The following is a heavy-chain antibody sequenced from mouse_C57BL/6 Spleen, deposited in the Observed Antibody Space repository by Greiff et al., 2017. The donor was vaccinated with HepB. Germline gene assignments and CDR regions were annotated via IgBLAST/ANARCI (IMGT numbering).Heavy chain of an antibody. CDR1: GYTFTSYW. D-gene: IGHD1-1*01. J-gene: IGHJ3*01. V-gene: IGHV1-64*01. Sequence: QVQLQQPGAELVKPGASVKLSCKASGYTFTSYWMHWVKQRPGQGLEWIGMIHPNSGSTNYNEKFKSKATLTVDKSSSTAYMQLSSLTSEDSAVYYCARNLDYYGSSYFYWGQGTLVTVSA. CDR3: ARNLDYYGSSYFY. CDR2: IHPNSGST.